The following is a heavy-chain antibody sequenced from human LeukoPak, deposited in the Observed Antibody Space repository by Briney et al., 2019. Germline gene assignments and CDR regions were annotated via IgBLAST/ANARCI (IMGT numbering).Heavy chain of an antibody. CDR3: ARHGSITMVRGRLRYYYMDV. CDR2: IRYDGSNK. CDR1: GFTFSSYG. Sequence: GGSLRLSCAASGFTFSSYGIHWVRQAPGKGLEWVAFIRYDGSNKYYTDSVKGRFTISRDNSKNTLYLQMNSLRAEDTAVYYCARHGSITMVRGRLRYYYMDVWGKGTTVTISS. J-gene: IGHJ6*03. D-gene: IGHD3-10*01. V-gene: IGHV3-30*02.